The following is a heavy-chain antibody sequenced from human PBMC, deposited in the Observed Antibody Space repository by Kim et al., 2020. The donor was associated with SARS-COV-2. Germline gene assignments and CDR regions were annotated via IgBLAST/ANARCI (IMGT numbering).Heavy chain of an antibody. D-gene: IGHD2-21*01. CDR2: IYTSGST. CDR1: GGSISSYY. V-gene: IGHV4-4*07. CDR3: ARESTYCGGDCYLDWFDP. J-gene: IGHJ5*02. Sequence: SETLSLTCTVSGGSISSYYWSWIRQPAGKGLEWIGRIYTSGSTNYNPSLKSRVTMSVDTSKNQFSQKLSSVTAADTAVYYCARESTYCGGDCYLDWFDPWGQGTLVTVSS.